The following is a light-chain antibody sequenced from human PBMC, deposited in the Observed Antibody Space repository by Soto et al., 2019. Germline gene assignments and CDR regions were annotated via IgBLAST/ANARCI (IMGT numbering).Light chain of an antibody. CDR2: GVT. Sequence: QSALTQPASVSGSLGQSITLSCTGSGGDIGAYNYVSWYQQHPGKAPKLIVYGVTHRPSGVSSRFSASKSAYTASLTISALQAEDEADYYCSSYTTSTSFILFGGGTKLTVL. V-gene: IGLV2-14*01. J-gene: IGLJ2*01. CDR1: GGDIGAYNY. CDR3: SSYTTSTSFIL.